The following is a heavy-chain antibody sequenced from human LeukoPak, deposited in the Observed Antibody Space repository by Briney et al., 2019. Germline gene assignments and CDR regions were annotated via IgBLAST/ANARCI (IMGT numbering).Heavy chain of an antibody. V-gene: IGHV3-30*02. CDR3: AKVERHFIEQLVRAYYYYMDV. CDR1: GFTLSDFG. Sequence: GGSLRLSCAASGFTLSDFGMHWIRQAPGKGLEWVAFLLFDGSQKFYDDSVKGRFIISRDNSKNTLYLQMNGLRAEDTAVYYCAKVERHFIEQLVRAYYYYMDVWGKGTTVTVSS. CDR2: LLFDGSQK. J-gene: IGHJ6*03. D-gene: IGHD6-6*01.